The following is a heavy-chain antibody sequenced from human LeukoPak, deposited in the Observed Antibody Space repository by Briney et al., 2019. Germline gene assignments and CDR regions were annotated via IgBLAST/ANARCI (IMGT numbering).Heavy chain of an antibody. CDR3: ARVAPAAIFGMDV. CDR1: GFTFSSYW. J-gene: IGHJ6*02. V-gene: IGHV3-74*01. Sequence: GGSLRLSCAASGFTFSSYWMHWVRHAPGKGLVWVSRINSDGSSTSYADSVKGRFTISRDNAKNTLYLQMNSLRAEDTAVYYCARVAPAAIFGMDVWGQGTTVTVSS. CDR2: INSDGSST. D-gene: IGHD2-2*01.